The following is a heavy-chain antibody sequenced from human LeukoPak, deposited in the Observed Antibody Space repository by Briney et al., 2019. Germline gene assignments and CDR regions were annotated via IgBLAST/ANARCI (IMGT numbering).Heavy chain of an antibody. D-gene: IGHD6-13*01. Sequence: GRSLRLSCAASGFTFDDYAMHWVRQAPGKGLEWVSGISWNSGSIGYADSVKGRFTISRDNAKNSPYLQMNSLRAEDMALYYCAKDKTRSSWYVKAFDIWGQGTMVTVSS. V-gene: IGHV3-9*03. CDR2: ISWNSGSI. J-gene: IGHJ3*02. CDR1: GFTFDDYA. CDR3: AKDKTRSSWYVKAFDI.